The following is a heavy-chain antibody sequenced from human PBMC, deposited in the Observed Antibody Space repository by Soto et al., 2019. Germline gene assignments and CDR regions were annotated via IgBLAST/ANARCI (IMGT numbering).Heavy chain of an antibody. J-gene: IGHJ4*02. CDR3: AHRPIVGAAI. Sequence: QVQLQESGPGLVKPSGTLSLTCAVFGGSISNSNWWTWVRQPPGKGLDWIGAIFHSGSTNYNSSLVCRVTISVDKANNQFSLKLSSVTAADTAVYYCAHRPIVGAAIWGQGTLVTVSS. V-gene: IGHV4-4*02. CDR1: GGSISNSNW. D-gene: IGHD1-26*01. CDR2: IFHSGST.